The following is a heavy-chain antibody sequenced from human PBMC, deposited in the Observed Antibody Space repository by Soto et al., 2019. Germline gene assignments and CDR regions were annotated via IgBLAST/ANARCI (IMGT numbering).Heavy chain of an antibody. D-gene: IGHD3-3*01. J-gene: IGHJ6*02. Sequence: PSETLSLTCTVSGGSISVYYWTWIRQPPGKELEWIGYISYTGSTNYNPSLKSRVTISVDKSKNQFSLKLSSVTAADTAVYYCARSPSYDFWSGPSNYGMDVWGQGTTVTVSS. CDR1: GGSISVYY. CDR2: ISYTGST. V-gene: IGHV4-59*12. CDR3: ARSPSYDFWSGPSNYGMDV.